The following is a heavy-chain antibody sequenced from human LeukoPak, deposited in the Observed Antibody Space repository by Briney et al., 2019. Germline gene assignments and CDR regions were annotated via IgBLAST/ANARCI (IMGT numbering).Heavy chain of an antibody. CDR1: GGSFSGYY. Sequence: SETLSLTCAVYGGSFSGYYWSWIRQPPGKGLQWIGDISHSGSTNYDRSLETRVTISIDKSKNQFSLKLSSVTAADTAVYFCARNFDIWGQGTMVTVSS. CDR2: ISHSGST. J-gene: IGHJ3*02. CDR3: ARNFDI. V-gene: IGHV4-34*01.